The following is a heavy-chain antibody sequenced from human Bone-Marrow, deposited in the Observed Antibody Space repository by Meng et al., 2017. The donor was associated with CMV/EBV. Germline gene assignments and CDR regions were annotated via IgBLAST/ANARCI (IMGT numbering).Heavy chain of an antibody. Sequence: GSLRLSCTVSGGSISSGDFYWSYIRQPPGKGLEWIGSIYHSGSTYYNPSLKSRVTISVDTSKNQFSLKLSSVTAADTAVYYCARADIVVVPAAKYNWFDPWGQGTLVTVSS. J-gene: IGHJ5*02. V-gene: IGHV4-39*07. D-gene: IGHD2-2*01. CDR1: GGSISSGDFY. CDR3: ARADIVVVPAAKYNWFDP. CDR2: IYHSGST.